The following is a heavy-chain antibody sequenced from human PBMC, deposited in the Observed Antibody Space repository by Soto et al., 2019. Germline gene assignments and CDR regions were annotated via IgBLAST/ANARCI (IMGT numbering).Heavy chain of an antibody. D-gene: IGHD2-8*01. CDR2: ISAYNGNT. V-gene: IGHV1-18*01. Sequence: QVQLGQSGAEVKKPGASVKVSCKASGYTFTSYGISCVRQAPGQGLEWMGWISAYNGNTNYAQKFQVRGTMTTDTSTGTAYMELRSLRSEDTAVYYFARGVKYCTNGVCAFCVVGVWGSGNTVTGSS. CDR1: GYTFTSYG. CDR3: ARGVKYCTNGVCAFCVVGV. J-gene: IGHJ6*04.